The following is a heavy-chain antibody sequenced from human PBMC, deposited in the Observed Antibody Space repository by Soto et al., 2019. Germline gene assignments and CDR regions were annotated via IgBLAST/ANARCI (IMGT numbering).Heavy chain of an antibody. V-gene: IGHV3-30*18. Sequence: QVHLVEAGGGVVQPGRSLRLSCAVSGFTFSSYAMHWVRQAPGKGLEWVAVIAADGADKHYADSVKGRFTISRDNPKNTLSLQMNSLRAEDTAVYYCAKDPPRAASYYFEYWGHGTLVTVSS. CDR3: AKDPPRAASYYFEY. CDR2: IAADGADK. CDR1: GFTFSSYA. D-gene: IGHD6-13*01. J-gene: IGHJ4*01.